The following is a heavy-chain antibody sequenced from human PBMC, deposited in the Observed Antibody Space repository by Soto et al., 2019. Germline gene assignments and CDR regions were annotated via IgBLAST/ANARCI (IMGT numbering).Heavy chain of an antibody. CDR3: AKVAAARLLSDY. D-gene: IGHD6-6*01. CDR1: GFTFSSYG. CDR2: ISYDGSNK. V-gene: IGHV3-30*18. J-gene: IGHJ4*02. Sequence: GGSLRLSXAASGFTFSSYGMHWVRQAPGKGLEWVAVISYDGSNKYYADSAKGRFTISRDNSKNTLYLQMNSLRAEDTAVYYCAKVAAARLLSDYWGQGTLVTVSS.